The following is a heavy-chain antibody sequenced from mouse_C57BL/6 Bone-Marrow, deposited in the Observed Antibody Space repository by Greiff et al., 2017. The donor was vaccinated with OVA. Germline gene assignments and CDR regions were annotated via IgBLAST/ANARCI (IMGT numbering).Heavy chain of an antibody. J-gene: IGHJ2*01. CDR2: ISDGGSYT. CDR1: GFTFSSYA. D-gene: IGHD1-1*01. Sequence: DVQLVESGGGLVKPGGSLKLSCAASGFTFSSYAMSWVRQTPEKRLEWVATISDGGSYTYYPDNVKGRFTISRDNAKNNLYLQMSHLKSEDTAMYYCARERAIYPFDYWGQGTTLTVSS. V-gene: IGHV5-4*01. CDR3: ARERAIYPFDY.